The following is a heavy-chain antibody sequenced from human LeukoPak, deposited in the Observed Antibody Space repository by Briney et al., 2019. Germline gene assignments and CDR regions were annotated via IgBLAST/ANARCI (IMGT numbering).Heavy chain of an antibody. J-gene: IGHJ6*02. CDR3: ARDGAAAGTAGYYYYGMDV. V-gene: IGHV1-69*13. CDR1: GGTFSSYA. Sequence: SVKVSCKASGGTFSSYAISWVRQAPGQGLEWMGGIIPIFGTANYAQKFQGRVTITADESTSTAYMELSGLRSEDTAVYYCARDGAAAGTAGYYYYGMDVWGQGTTVTVSS. D-gene: IGHD6-13*01. CDR2: IIPIFGTA.